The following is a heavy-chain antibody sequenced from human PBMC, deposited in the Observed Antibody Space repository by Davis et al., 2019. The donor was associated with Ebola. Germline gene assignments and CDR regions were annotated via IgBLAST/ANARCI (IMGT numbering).Heavy chain of an antibody. V-gene: IGHV3-30*18. CDR2: ISYDGSNK. J-gene: IGHJ4*02. D-gene: IGHD5-24*01. Sequence: PGGSLRLSCAASGFTFSSYGMHWVRQAPGKGLEWVAVISYDGSNKYYADSVKGRFTISRDNSKNTLYLQMNSLRAEDTAVYYCAKTHVEMATMGSGFDYWGQGTLVTVSS. CDR3: AKTHVEMATMGSGFDY. CDR1: GFTFSSYG.